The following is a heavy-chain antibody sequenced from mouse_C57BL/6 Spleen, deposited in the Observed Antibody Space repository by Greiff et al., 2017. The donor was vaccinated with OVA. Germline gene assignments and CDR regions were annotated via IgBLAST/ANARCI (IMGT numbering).Heavy chain of an antibody. CDR3: TRRDYDDYYAMDY. J-gene: IGHJ4*01. V-gene: IGHV1-15*01. CDR1: GYTFTGYE. D-gene: IGHD2-4*01. CDR2: IDPETGGT. Sequence: QVQLQQSGAELVRPGASVTLSCKASGYTFTGYEMHWVKQTPVHGLEWIGAIDPETGGTAYNQKFKGKAILTADKSSSTAYMELRSLTSEDSAVYYCTRRDYDDYYAMDYWGQGTSVTVSS.